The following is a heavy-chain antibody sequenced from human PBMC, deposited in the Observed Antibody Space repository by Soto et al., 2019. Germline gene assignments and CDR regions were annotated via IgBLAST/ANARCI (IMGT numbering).Heavy chain of an antibody. V-gene: IGHV3-30-3*01. J-gene: IGHJ5*02. CDR2: ISYDGSNK. D-gene: IGHD3-3*01. CDR3: AREEMYYDFWSAKNWFDP. CDR1: GFTFSSYA. Sequence: PGGSLRLSCAASGFTFSSYAMHWVRQAPGKGLDWVAVISYDGSNKYYADSVKGRFTISRDNSKNTLYLQMNSLRAEDTAVYYCAREEMYYDFWSAKNWFDPWGQGTLVTVYS.